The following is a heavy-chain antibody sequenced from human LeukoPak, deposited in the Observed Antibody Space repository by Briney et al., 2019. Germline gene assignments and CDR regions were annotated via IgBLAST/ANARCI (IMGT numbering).Heavy chain of an antibody. Sequence: SVKVSCKASGGTFSSYAISWVRQAPGQGLKWMGGIIPIFGTANYAQKFQGRVTITADESTSTAYMELSSLRSEDTAVYYCARDGRDSSGYYGWFDPWGQGTLVTVSS. CDR3: ARDGRDSSGYYGWFDP. V-gene: IGHV1-69*01. J-gene: IGHJ5*02. D-gene: IGHD3-22*01. CDR2: IIPIFGTA. CDR1: GGTFSSYA.